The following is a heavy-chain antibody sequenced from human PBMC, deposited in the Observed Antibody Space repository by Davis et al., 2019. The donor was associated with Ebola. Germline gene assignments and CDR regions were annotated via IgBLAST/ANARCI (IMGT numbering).Heavy chain of an antibody. CDR2: INPNSGGT. Sequence: ASVKVSCKASGYTFTGYYMQWVRQAPGQGLEWMGWINPNSGGTNYAQKFQGRVTMTRDTSISTAYMELSSLRSDDTAVYFCAKGGYCSSTSCPMGVWGQGTTVTVSS. CDR1: GYTFTGYY. CDR3: AKGGYCSSTSCPMGV. V-gene: IGHV1-2*02. J-gene: IGHJ6*02. D-gene: IGHD2-2*01.